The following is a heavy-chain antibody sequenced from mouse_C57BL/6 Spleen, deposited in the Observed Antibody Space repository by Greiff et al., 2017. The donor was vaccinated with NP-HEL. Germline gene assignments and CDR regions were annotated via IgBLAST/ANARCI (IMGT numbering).Heavy chain of an antibody. D-gene: IGHD2-1*01. CDR3: ARSGGNSFAY. V-gene: IGHV1-54*01. CDR2: INPGSGGT. Sequence: VQLQQSGAELVRPGTSVKVSCKASGYAFTNYLIEWVKQRPGQGLEWIGVINPGSGGTNYNEKFKGKATLTADKSSSTAYMQLSSLTSEDSAVYFCARSGGNSFAYWGQGTLVTASA. CDR1: GYAFTNYL. J-gene: IGHJ3*01.